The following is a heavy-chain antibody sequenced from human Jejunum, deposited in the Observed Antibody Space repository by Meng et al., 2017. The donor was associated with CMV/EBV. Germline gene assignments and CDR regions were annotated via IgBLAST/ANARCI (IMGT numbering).Heavy chain of an antibody. D-gene: IGHD3-3*01. Sequence: VGSGGGLVLPGVSLRLSCVVSVFIVSSNYMSWVRQAPGKGLEWVSVIYSGGCTLYADSVKGRFTISRDISQNTVHLHMNSLRVEDTAVYYCASDGNGYYVDYWGQGTLVTVSS. J-gene: IGHJ4*02. CDR3: ASDGNGYYVDY. CDR2: IYSGGCT. V-gene: IGHV3-66*01. CDR1: VFIVSSNY.